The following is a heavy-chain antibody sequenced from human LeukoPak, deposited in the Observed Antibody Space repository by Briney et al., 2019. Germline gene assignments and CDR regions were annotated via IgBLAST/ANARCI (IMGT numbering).Heavy chain of an antibody. CDR2: ISYDGSNK. Sequence: GGSLRLSCAASGFTFSSYAMHWVRQAPGKGLEWVAVISYDGSNKYYADSVKGRFTISRDNSKNTLYLQMNSLRAEDTAVYYCARDRGYSGSYLPYYYYGMDVWGQGTTVTVSS. V-gene: IGHV3-30-3*01. CDR1: GFTFSSYA. D-gene: IGHD1-26*01. CDR3: ARDRGYSGSYLPYYYYGMDV. J-gene: IGHJ6*02.